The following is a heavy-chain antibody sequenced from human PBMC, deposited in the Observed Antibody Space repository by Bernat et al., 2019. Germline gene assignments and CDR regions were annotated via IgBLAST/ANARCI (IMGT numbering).Heavy chain of an antibody. V-gene: IGHV1-18*04. J-gene: IGHJ4*02. Sequence: QVQLVQSGAEVKKPGASVKVSCKASGYTFTNYGISWVRQAPGQGLEWMGWISLYNGDTKYAQNLQGRATMTTDTSTSTAYMELRSLRSDDTAVYYGARDAPSITVAGGIDYWGQGTLVTVSS. CDR1: GYTFTNYG. CDR2: ISLYNGDT. D-gene: IGHD6-19*01. CDR3: ARDAPSITVAGGIDY.